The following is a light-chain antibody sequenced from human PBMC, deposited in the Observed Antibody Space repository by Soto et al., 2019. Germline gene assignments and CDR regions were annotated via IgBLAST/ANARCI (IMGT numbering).Light chain of an antibody. Sequence: QSALTQPASVSGSPGQSITISCTGTSSDVGGYNFVSWYQQHPGKAPKLLIYEVRHRPSGVSDRFSGSKSGNTASLTISGLQAEDEADYYCSSYTSSSPVVFGGGTKLTVL. V-gene: IGLV2-14*01. J-gene: IGLJ3*02. CDR2: EVR. CDR3: SSYTSSSPVV. CDR1: SSDVGGYNF.